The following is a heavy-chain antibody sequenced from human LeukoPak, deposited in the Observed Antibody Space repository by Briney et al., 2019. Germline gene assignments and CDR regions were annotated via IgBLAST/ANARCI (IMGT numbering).Heavy chain of an antibody. CDR2: INHSGST. CDR1: GFTFSDYY. CDR3: ARGTHAIAAAGPFDY. Sequence: GSLRLSCAASGFTFSDYYMSWIRQPPGKGLEWIGEINHSGSTNYNPSLKSRVTISVDTSKNQFSLKLSSVTAADTAVYYCARGTHAIAAAGPFDYWGQGTLVTVSS. D-gene: IGHD6-13*01. J-gene: IGHJ4*02. V-gene: IGHV4-34*01.